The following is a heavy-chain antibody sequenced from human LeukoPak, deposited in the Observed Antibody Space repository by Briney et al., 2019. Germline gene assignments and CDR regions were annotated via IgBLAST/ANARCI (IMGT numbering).Heavy chain of an antibody. D-gene: IGHD2-21*02. Sequence: GGSLRLSCAASGFTFSNSWMTWVRQAQGKGLEWVAYIREDGGKKYYVDAVKGRFNISRDNAKNSLYLQMNCLRAEDTAVYYCARINTAIFSSSDYWGQGTLVTVSS. CDR2: IREDGGKK. CDR3: ARINTAIFSSSDY. CDR1: GFTFSNSW. J-gene: IGHJ4*02. V-gene: IGHV3-7*05.